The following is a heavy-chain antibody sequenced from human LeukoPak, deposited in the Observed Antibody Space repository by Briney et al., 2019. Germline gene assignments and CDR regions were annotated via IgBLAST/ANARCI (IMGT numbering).Heavy chain of an antibody. V-gene: IGHV3-7*03. CDR2: ITQDGSNK. J-gene: IGHJ4*02. CDR3: AAGGRYSSGWWGYFDY. D-gene: IGHD6-19*01. Sequence: GGSLRLPCAASGFTFSSYYMSWVRQAPGKGLEWVANITQDGSNKYYADSVKGRFTISRDNSKNSLYLQMNSLRAEDTAVCYCAAGGRYSSGWWGYFDYWGQGTLVTVSS. CDR1: GFTFSSYY.